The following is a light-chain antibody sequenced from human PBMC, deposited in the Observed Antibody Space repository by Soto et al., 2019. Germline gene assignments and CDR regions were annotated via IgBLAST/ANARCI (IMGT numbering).Light chain of an antibody. Sequence: QSVLTQPPSVSGSPGQSVTISCTGTSSDVGSHNHVSWYQQPPVTAPKLMIYEVNNRPSGVPDRFSGSKSGSTASLTISGLQAEDEADYYCSSFTSTNTWVFGGGTQLTVL. CDR1: SSDVGSHNH. CDR2: EVN. CDR3: SSFTSTNTWV. J-gene: IGLJ3*02. V-gene: IGLV2-18*02.